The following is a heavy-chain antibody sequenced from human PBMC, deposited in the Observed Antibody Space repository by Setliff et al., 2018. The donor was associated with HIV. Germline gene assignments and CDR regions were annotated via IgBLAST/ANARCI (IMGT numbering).Heavy chain of an antibody. J-gene: IGHJ4*02. CDR2: MNPNTGVS. V-gene: IGHV1-8*01. Sequence: ASVKVSCKASGHTFTNVDIHWLRRATGQGLEWMGWMNPNTGVSGYALKFQARVTMTRDTSISTAYMELSRLRSDDTAVYYCARDSSSRDYYFDYWGQGTLVTVSS. CDR1: GHTFTNVD. D-gene: IGHD6-6*01. CDR3: ARDSSSRDYYFDY.